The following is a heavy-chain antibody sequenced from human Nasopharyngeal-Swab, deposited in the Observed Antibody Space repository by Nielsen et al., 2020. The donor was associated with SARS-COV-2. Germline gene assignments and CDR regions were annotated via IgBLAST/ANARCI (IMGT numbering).Heavy chain of an antibody. V-gene: IGHV5-10-1*01. Sequence: GASLKISCKGSGYSFTSYWISWVRQMPGKGLEWMGRIDPSDSYTNYSTSFQGHVTISADKSISTAYLQWSSLKASDTAMYYCARAGLPDTYYYYYGMDVWGQGTTVTVSS. D-gene: IGHD3/OR15-3a*01. J-gene: IGHJ6*02. CDR1: GYSFTSYW. CDR3: ARAGLPDTYYYYYGMDV. CDR2: IDPSDSYT.